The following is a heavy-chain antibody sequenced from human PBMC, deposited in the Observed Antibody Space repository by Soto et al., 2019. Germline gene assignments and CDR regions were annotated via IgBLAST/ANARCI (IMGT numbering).Heavy chain of an antibody. J-gene: IGHJ5*02. CDR3: ARGNVVVIRENWFDP. D-gene: IGHD3-22*01. CDR1: GGTFSSYA. CDR2: IIPIFGTA. Sequence: RASVKVSCKASGGTFSSYAISWVRQAPGQGLEWMGGIIPIFGTANHAQKFQGRVTITADESTSTAYMELSSLRSEDTAVYYCARGNVVVIRENWFDPWGQGTLVTVSS. V-gene: IGHV1-69*13.